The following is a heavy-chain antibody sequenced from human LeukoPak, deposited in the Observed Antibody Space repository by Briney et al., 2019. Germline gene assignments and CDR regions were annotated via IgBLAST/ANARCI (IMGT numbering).Heavy chain of an antibody. CDR2: IYYSGST. Sequence: SETLSLTCTVSGGSISSSSYYWGWIRQPPGKGLEWIGSIYYSGSTYYNPSLKSRVTMSVDTSKSQFSLKLSSVTAADTAVYYCALGAADAFDIWGQGTMVTVSS. V-gene: IGHV4-39*01. CDR3: ALGAADAFDI. CDR1: GGSISSSSYY. J-gene: IGHJ3*02.